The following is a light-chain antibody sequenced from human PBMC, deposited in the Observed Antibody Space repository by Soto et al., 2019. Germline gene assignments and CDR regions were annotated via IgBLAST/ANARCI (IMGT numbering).Light chain of an antibody. CDR3: QQYGSSPGT. Sequence: EIVLTQSPGTLSLSPGEGATLSCRASQNVSSSFLAWYQQKAGQAPRLLIYGASSRATGIPDRFSGSGSGTDFTLTITRLEPEDFAVYYCQQYGSSPGTFGQGTKVEIK. CDR1: QNVSSSF. V-gene: IGKV3-20*01. J-gene: IGKJ1*01. CDR2: GAS.